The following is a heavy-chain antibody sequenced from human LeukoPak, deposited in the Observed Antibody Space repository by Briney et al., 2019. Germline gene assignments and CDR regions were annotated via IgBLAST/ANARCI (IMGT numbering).Heavy chain of an antibody. Sequence: ASVKVSCKASGYTFTNYGLSWVRQAPGQGLEWMGWISRYNGNTNYAQKLQGRVIVTTDTSTTTAYMELRSLRSDDTAVYYCTRTVLDCKNGVCYDYWGQGTLVTVSS. CDR1: GYTFTNYG. J-gene: IGHJ4*02. CDR2: ISRYNGNT. CDR3: TRTVLDCKNGVCYDY. D-gene: IGHD2-8*01. V-gene: IGHV1-18*01.